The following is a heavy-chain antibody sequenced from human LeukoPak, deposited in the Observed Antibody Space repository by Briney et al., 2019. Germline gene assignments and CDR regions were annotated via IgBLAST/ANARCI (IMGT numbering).Heavy chain of an antibody. CDR1: GHFISSGYY. J-gene: IGHJ6*03. V-gene: IGHV4-38-2*01. CDR2: INHSGST. Sequence: SETLSLTCAVSGHFISSGYYWGWIRQPPGKGLEWIGSINHSGSTYYNPSLKSRVTISVNTSKNQFSLKLRSVTAADTAMYYCARPRYCSISSCYYMDVWGNGSTVTVSS. D-gene: IGHD2-2*01. CDR3: ARPRYCSISSCYYMDV.